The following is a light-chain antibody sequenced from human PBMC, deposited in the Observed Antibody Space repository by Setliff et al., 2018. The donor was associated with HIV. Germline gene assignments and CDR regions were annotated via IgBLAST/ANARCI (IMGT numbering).Light chain of an antibody. Sequence: QSVLTQPPSASGTPGQRVTISCSGSNSNIGSNTVHWYQRLPGAAPKVLIQRNDQRPSGVPDRFSGSKSGTSASLAISGLQSEDEGEYSCAAWDDSLNGVVFGGGTKVTVL. J-gene: IGLJ3*02. CDR2: RND. CDR3: AAWDDSLNGVV. CDR1: NSNIGSNT. V-gene: IGLV1-44*01.